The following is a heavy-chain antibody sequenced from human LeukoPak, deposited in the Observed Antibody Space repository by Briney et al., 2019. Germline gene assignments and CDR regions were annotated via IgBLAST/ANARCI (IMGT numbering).Heavy chain of an antibody. CDR3: AKPYYDFWSGHNNWFDL. CDR2: ISGSGGST. D-gene: IGHD3-3*01. V-gene: IGHV3-23*01. J-gene: IGHJ5*02. CDR1: GFTFSSYA. Sequence: PGGSLSLSCAASGFTFSSYAMSWVRQAPGKGLEWVSAISGSGGSTYYADSVKGRFTISRDNSKNTLYLQINRLRAEDTAVYYCAKPYYDFWSGHNNWFDLWGQGTLVTVSS.